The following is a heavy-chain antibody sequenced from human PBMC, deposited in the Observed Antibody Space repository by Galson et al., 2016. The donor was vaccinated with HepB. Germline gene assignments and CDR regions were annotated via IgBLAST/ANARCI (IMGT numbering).Heavy chain of an antibody. D-gene: IGHD3-16*01. CDR1: GFTFSSSA. J-gene: IGHJ4*02. Sequence: SLRLSCAASGFTFSSSAMSWVRQAPGKGLEWVSTIGDTDAVTHYTDSVKGRFSISRDNSQSSLFLQMNNLRAEDTAIYYCAKYLGFYVGATDYWGQGTLVTVSS. CDR3: AKYLGFYVGATDY. V-gene: IGHV3-23*01. CDR2: IGDTDAVT.